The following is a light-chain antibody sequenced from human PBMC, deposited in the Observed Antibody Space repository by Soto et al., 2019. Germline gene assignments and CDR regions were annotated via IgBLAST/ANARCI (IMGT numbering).Light chain of an antibody. CDR3: QQFSSYPLT. Sequence: EFVVTQSPGTLSLSPGERATLSCRASQTVSNNYLAWYQQKPGQAPRLLIYDASSRATGIPDRFSGGGSGTDFTLTISRLEPEDFAVYYCQQFSSYPLTFGGGTKVEIK. J-gene: IGKJ4*01. V-gene: IGKV3-20*01. CDR1: QTVSNNY. CDR2: DAS.